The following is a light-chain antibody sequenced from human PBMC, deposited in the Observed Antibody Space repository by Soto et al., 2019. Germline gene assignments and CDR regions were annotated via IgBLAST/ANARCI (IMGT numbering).Light chain of an antibody. CDR3: LQHHSYPWT. CDR1: QGISND. V-gene: IGKV1-17*01. J-gene: IGKJ1*01. Sequence: DIQMTQSPSSLSASVGDRVTITCRASQGISNDLAWYQQKPGKAPKRLIYTASSLQGGVPSRFSGSGSGPEVTLTISSLQPEDFATYCCLQHHSYPWTFGQGTKVEVK. CDR2: TAS.